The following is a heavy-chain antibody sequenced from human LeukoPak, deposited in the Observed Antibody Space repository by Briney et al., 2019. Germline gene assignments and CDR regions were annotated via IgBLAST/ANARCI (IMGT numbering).Heavy chain of an antibody. CDR2: IFYSGST. V-gene: IGHV4-39*07. CDR1: GGSISSSSYY. D-gene: IGHD3-22*01. Sequence: SETLSLTCTVSGGSISSSSYYWGWIRQPPGKGLEWIGTIFYSGSTYYNPSLKSRVTISVDTSKNQFSLKLSSVTAADTAVYYCARVPYYYDSSGSYFYMDVWGKGTTVTISS. CDR3: ARVPYYYDSSGSYFYMDV. J-gene: IGHJ6*03.